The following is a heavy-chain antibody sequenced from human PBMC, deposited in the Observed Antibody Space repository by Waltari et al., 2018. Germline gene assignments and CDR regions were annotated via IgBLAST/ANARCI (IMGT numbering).Heavy chain of an antibody. D-gene: IGHD6-19*01. J-gene: IGHJ4*02. CDR3: AKDRYSSGWFFDY. Sequence: EVQLVESGGGLAQPGGSLRLSCAASGFIFSSYAMSWVRQAPGKGLEWVSAMSGNGGSTYYADSVKGRFTISRDNSKSTLYLQMNSLRAEDTAVYYCAKDRYSSGWFFDYWGQGTLVTVSS. CDR1: GFIFSSYA. V-gene: IGHV3-23*04. CDR2: MSGNGGST.